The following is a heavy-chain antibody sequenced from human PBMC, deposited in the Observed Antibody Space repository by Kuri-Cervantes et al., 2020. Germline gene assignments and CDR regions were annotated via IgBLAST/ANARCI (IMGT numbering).Heavy chain of an antibody. CDR2: VSASGGLT. CDR1: GFTFNSNG. D-gene: IGHD2-21*01. V-gene: IGHV3-23*01. J-gene: IGHJ4*02. Sequence: GESLKISCAASGFTFNSNGMSWVRQAPGKGLEWVSSVSASGGLTYYTDSVKCRFTISRDNSKNTLYLQMNSLRDEDTALYYCAKIAVIALWYFDYWGQGALVTVSS. CDR3: AKIAVIALWYFDY.